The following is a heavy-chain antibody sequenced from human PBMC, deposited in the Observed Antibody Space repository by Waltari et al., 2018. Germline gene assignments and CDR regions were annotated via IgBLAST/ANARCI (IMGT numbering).Heavy chain of an antibody. D-gene: IGHD6-13*01. CDR3: ATYLLGIAAAGTTD. CDR2: IIPIFGTA. Sequence: QVQLVQSGAEVKKPGSSVKVSCKASGGTFSSYAISWERQAPGKGLEWMGRIIPIFGTANHAQQFPGRVTITADKSTRTAYMELSSLRSEDTAVYYCATYLLGIAAAGTTDWGQGTLVTVSS. J-gene: IGHJ4*02. V-gene: IGHV1-69*08. CDR1: GGTFSSYA.